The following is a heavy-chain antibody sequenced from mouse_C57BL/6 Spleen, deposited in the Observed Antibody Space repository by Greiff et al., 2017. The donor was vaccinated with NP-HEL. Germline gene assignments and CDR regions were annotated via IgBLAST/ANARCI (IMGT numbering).Heavy chain of an antibody. Sequence: VQLHQSGPELVKPGASVKISCKASGYAFSSSWMNWVKQRPGKGLEWIGRIYPGDGDTNYNGKFKGKATLTADKSSSTAYMQLSSLTSEDSAVYFCARITTVVAPYAMDYWGQGTSVTVSS. V-gene: IGHV1-82*01. CDR1: GYAFSSSW. CDR3: ARITTVVAPYAMDY. J-gene: IGHJ4*01. CDR2: IYPGDGDT. D-gene: IGHD1-1*01.